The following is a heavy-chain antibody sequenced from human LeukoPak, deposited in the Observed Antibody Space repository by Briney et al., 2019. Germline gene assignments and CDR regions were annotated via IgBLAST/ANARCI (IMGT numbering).Heavy chain of an antibody. CDR1: GYTLTELS. CDR3: ASCGGDCYSPLMFDY. J-gene: IGHJ4*02. D-gene: IGHD2-21*02. Sequence: ASVKVSCKVSGYTLTELSMHWVRQAPGKGLEWMGGFDPEDGETIHAQKFQGRVTMTEDTSTDTAYMELSSLRSEDTAVYYCASCGGDCYSPLMFDYWGQGTLVTVSS. V-gene: IGHV1-24*01. CDR2: FDPEDGET.